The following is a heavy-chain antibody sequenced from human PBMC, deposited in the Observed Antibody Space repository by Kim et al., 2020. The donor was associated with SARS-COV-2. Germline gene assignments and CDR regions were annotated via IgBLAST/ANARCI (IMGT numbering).Heavy chain of an antibody. CDR2: INGDGSST. V-gene: IGHV3-74*01. Sequence: GGSLRHSCAASGFTFSRSWMHWVRQAPGKGLVWVSRINGDGSSTSYADSVKGRFTISRDNAKNTLYLQMNSLRAEDTAVYYCARVGHLGADYWGAQLYYFDYWGQGTLVTVSS. CDR3: ARVGHLGADYWGAQLYYFDY. D-gene: IGHD7-27*01. J-gene: IGHJ4*02. CDR1: GFTFSRSW.